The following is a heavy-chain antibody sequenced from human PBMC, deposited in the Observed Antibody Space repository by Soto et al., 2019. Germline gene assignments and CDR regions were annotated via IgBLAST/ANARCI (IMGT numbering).Heavy chain of an antibody. J-gene: IGHJ2*01. V-gene: IGHV4-61*03. CDR3: VRVLDSSWYADL. D-gene: IGHD3-22*01. CDR1: GGSVSNASFY. CDR2: IFYTGVT. Sequence: QVQLQESGPGLVKPSETLSLTCSDSGGSVSNASFYWTWIRQAPGTGLEYIGYIFYTGVTNYNPSLSSRVTICLHTSKNHFPLKLNSMTAADTAVYYCVRVLDSSWYADLWGRGTLVTVAS.